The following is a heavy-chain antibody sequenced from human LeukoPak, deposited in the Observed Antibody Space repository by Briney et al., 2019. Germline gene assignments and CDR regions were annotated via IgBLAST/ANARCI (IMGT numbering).Heavy chain of an antibody. Sequence: GSSVKVSCKASGYTFTSYAMNWVRQAPGQGLEWMGWINTNTGNPTYAQGFTGRFAFSLDTSVSTAYLQISSLKAEDTAVYYCARLHDYGDRDAFDIWGQGTMVTVSS. CDR2: INTNTGNP. J-gene: IGHJ3*02. CDR1: GYTFTSYA. CDR3: ARLHDYGDRDAFDI. D-gene: IGHD4-17*01. V-gene: IGHV7-4-1*02.